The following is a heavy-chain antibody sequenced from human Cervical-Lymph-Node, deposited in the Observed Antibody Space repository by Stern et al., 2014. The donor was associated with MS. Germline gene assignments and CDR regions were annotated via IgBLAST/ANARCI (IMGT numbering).Heavy chain of an antibody. CDR3: AATLVAVAGTGYYGMDV. CDR2: IVVGSTNT. Sequence: QLVESGPEVKKPGTSVKVSCKASGFTFSSSAMQWVRQARGQRLEWIGWIVVGSTNTNYAQKFQERVTITRDMSTSTVYMELSSLRSEDTAIYYCAATLVAVAGTGYYGMDVWGQGTTVTVSS. V-gene: IGHV1-58*02. J-gene: IGHJ6*02. D-gene: IGHD6-19*01. CDR1: GFTFSSSA.